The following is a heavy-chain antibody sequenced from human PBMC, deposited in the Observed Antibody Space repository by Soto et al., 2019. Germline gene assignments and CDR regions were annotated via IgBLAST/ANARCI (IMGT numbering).Heavy chain of an antibody. Sequence: QVQLQQWGAGLLKPSETLSLTCAVYGGSFSGYYWSWIRQPPGTGQEWMGVRNHSGSTNYNPSLMRRVTIALDTSKNRFSLKLSSVTAADTAVYYCARGAGRRGCDWLLFRYYVDSWGPGTLVPGSS. V-gene: IGHV4-34*01. CDR2: RNHSGST. D-gene: IGHD3-9*01. CDR3: ARGAGRRGCDWLLFRYYVDS. J-gene: IGHJ4*02. CDR1: GGSFSGYY.